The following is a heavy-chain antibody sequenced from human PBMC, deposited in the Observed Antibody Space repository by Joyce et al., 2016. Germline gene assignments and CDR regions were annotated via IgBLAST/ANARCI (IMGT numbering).Heavy chain of an antibody. D-gene: IGHD2/OR15-2a*01. CDR3: ARSPTWFYFNY. V-gene: IGHV1-18*01. CDR1: GYTFTSYG. J-gene: IGHJ4*02. Sequence: QVQLVQSGAEVKRPGASVKLSCKASGYTFTSYGFTWLRQAAGQGLEWMGWISPNNLNTNYAQKLQGRVTLTTDTSTSTAYMELRSLRSDDTAVCYCARSPTWFYFNYCGQGTLVAVSS. CDR2: ISPNNLNT.